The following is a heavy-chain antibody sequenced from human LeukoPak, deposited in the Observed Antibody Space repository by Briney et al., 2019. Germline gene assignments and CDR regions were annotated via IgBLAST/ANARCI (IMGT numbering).Heavy chain of an antibody. J-gene: IGHJ4*02. V-gene: IGHV4-4*07. CDR3: ARDRAYYDLWSGYYDY. D-gene: IGHD3-3*01. CDR2: IYTSGST. CDR1: GGSISSHY. Sequence: SETLSLTCTVSGGSISSHYWSWIRQPAGKGLEWIGRIYTSGSTTYNPSLKSRVTMSIDTSKSQFSLKLSSVTAADTAVYYCARDRAYYDLWSGYYDYWGQGTLVTVSS.